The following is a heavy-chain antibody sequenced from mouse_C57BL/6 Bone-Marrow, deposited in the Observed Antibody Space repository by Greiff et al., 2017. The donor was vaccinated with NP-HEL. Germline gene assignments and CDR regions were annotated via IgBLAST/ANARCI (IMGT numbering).Heavy chain of an antibody. V-gene: IGHV3-6*01. CDR2: ISYDGSN. CDR1: GYSITSGYY. J-gene: IGHJ2*01. Sequence: EVKLMESGPGLVKPSQSLSLTCSVTGYSITSGYYWNWIRQFPGNKLEWMGYISYDGSNNYNPSLKNRISITRDTSKNQFYLKLTSVTTDDTATYYCARGFYYFDYWGQGTTLTVSS. CDR3: ARGFYYFDY.